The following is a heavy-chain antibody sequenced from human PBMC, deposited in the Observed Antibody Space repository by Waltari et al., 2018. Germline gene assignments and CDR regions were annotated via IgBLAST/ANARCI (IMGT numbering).Heavy chain of an antibody. D-gene: IGHD1-26*01. CDR3: VREGGATTLQTEAFDV. Sequence: VQLQESGPGLVKPSETLSLPCSVSGGSINGYYWSWIRQPAGKGLEWIGRIYITGRTKYNPSLQSRVTMSLDTSNDQFSLKLTSVTAADTAVYFCVREGGATTLQTEAFDVWGQGAKVSVSS. CDR1: GGSINGYY. J-gene: IGHJ3*01. CDR2: IYITGRT. V-gene: IGHV4-4*07.